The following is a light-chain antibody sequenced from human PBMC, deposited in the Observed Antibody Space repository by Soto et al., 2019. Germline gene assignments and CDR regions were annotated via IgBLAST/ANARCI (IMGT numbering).Light chain of an antibody. CDR2: GDN. CDR3: AAWDGSLNNVL. Sequence: QSALTQPPSASGTPGQRVTISCSGSGSSIGTNTVNWYRQLPGTAPKLLIYGDNQRPSGVPDRFSGSKSGTSASLAISGLQSEYEADYYCAAWDGSLNNVLFGGGTQLTV. J-gene: IGLJ2*01. V-gene: IGLV1-44*01. CDR1: GSSIGTNT.